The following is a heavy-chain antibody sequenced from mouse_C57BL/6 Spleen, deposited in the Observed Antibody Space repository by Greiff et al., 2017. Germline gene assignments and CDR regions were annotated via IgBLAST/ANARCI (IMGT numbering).Heavy chain of an antibody. J-gene: IGHJ3*01. V-gene: IGHV1-69*01. Sequence: QVQLQQPGAELVMPGASVKLSCKASGYTFTSYWMHWVKQRPGQGLEWIGEIDPSDSYTNYNQKFKGKSTLTVDKSSSTAYMQLSSLTSEDSAVYDCARSGTTPAWFAYWGQGTLVTVSA. CDR2: IDPSDSYT. D-gene: IGHD1-3*01. CDR3: ARSGTTPAWFAY. CDR1: GYTFTSYW.